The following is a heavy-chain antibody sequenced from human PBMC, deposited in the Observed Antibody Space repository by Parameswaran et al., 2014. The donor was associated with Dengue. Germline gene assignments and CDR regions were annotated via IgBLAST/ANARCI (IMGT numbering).Heavy chain of an antibody. D-gene: IGHD4-17*01. J-gene: IGHJ4*02. CDR2: IKQDGSEK. V-gene: IGHV3-7*03. CDR3: ARDYGPFDY. Sequence: WIRQPPGKGLEWVANIKQDGSEKYYVDSVKGRFTISRDNAKNSLYLQMNSLRAEDTAVYYCARDYGPFDYWGQGTLVTVSS.